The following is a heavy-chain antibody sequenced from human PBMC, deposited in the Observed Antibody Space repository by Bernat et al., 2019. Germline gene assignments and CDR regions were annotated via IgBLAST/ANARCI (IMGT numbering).Heavy chain of an antibody. CDR3: AGASGAASAWYSPHFDY. CDR2: ISGGGDGT. V-gene: IGHV3-23*01. Sequence: EVQLLESGGGLVQPGGSLRLSCAASGFTFSTYAMSWVRQAPGKGLEWVSGISGGGDGTFYADSVKGRFTISRDNSKNTLFLQVNSLRAEDTAVFYCAGASGAASAWYSPHFDYWGQGTLVTVSS. CDR1: GFTFSTYA. D-gene: IGHD2-21*02. J-gene: IGHJ4*02.